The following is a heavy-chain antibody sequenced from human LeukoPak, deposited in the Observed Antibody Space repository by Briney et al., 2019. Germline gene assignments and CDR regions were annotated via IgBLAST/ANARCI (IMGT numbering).Heavy chain of an antibody. Sequence: ASVKVSCKASGYTFTSYYMHWVRQAPGQGLEWMGIINPSGGSTSYAQKFQGRVTMTRDTSTSTVYMELSSLRSEDTAVYYCARGGRHIVVVTAKNDYWGQGTLVTVSS. D-gene: IGHD2-21*02. J-gene: IGHJ4*02. CDR1: GYTFTSYY. CDR2: INPSGGST. CDR3: ARGGRHIVVVTAKNDY. V-gene: IGHV1-46*01.